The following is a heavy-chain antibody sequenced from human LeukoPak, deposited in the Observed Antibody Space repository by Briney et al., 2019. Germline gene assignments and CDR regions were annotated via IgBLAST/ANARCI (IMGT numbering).Heavy chain of an antibody. J-gene: IGHJ4*02. CDR3: ARSSYCGADCYYYFDY. Sequence: GGSLRLSCAASGFTFSTYAMTWVRQAPGKGLEWVSAITGSGGSTYDADSVRGRFTISRDNSKNTLYLQMNSLRAEDTALYYCARSSYCGADCYYYFDYWGQGTLVTVSS. CDR2: ITGSGGST. D-gene: IGHD2-21*02. V-gene: IGHV3-23*01. CDR1: GFTFSTYA.